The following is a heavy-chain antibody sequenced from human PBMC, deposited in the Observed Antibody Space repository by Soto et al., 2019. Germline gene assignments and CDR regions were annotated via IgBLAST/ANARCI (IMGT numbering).Heavy chain of an antibody. J-gene: IGHJ6*02. CDR1: GGTFSSYA. Sequence: GASVKVSCKASGGTFSSYAISWVRQAPGQGLEWMGGIIPIFGTANYAQKFQGRVTITADESTSTAYMELSSLRSEDTAVYYCARGRLFRGSKGAAGYVMDFWGQGTTVTGSS. V-gene: IGHV1-69*13. CDR3: ARGRLFRGSKGAAGYVMDF. CDR2: IIPIFGTA. D-gene: IGHD5-12*01.